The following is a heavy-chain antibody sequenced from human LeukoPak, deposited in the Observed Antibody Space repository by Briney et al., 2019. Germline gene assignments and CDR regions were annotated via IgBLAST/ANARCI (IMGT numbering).Heavy chain of an antibody. Sequence: GSLRLSCAASGFTFSSYSMNWVRQAPGKGLEWVSYISSSSTIYYADSVKGRFTISRDNAKNSLYLQMNSLRAEDTALYYCAKDLDRFGEEAFDIWGQGTMVTVSS. V-gene: IGHV3-48*04. CDR3: AKDLDRFGEEAFDI. J-gene: IGHJ3*02. D-gene: IGHD3-10*01. CDR2: ISSSSTI. CDR1: GFTFSSYS.